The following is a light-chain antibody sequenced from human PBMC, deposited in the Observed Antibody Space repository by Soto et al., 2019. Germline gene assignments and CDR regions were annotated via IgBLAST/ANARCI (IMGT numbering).Light chain of an antibody. J-gene: IGKJ4*01. CDR1: QSISGE. CDR2: DTY. V-gene: IGKV3-11*01. CDR3: QQRRNWPLT. Sequence: EVVLTQSPATLSLSPGERATLSCRTSQSISGELAWYQQTPGQAPRLIIFDTYNRATGIPARFSGSGSETDFTLTISGLEPEDFGVYYCQQRRNWPLTFGGGTKVDI.